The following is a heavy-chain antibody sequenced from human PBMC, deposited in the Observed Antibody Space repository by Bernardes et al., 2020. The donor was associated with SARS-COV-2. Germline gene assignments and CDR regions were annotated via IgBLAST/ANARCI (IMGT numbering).Heavy chain of an antibody. CDR1: GYTFTSYG. D-gene: IGHD2-2*01. CDR3: ARDGPIRKYCSSTSCRINWFDP. V-gene: IGHV1-18*01. CDR2: ISAYNGNT. J-gene: IGHJ5*02. Sequence: ASVKVSCKASGYTFTSYGISWVRQAPGQGLEWMGWISAYNGNTNYAQKLQGRVTMTTDTSTSTAYMELRSLRSDDTAVYYCARDGPIRKYCSSTSCRINWFDPWGQGTLVTVSS.